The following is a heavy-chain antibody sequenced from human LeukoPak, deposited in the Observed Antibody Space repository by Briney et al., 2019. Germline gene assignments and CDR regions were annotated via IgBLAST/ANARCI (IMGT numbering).Heavy chain of an antibody. V-gene: IGHV4-4*07. CDR1: GGSISSYY. J-gene: IGHJ4*02. CDR2: VYTSRST. D-gene: IGHD1-20*01. CDR3: ATDPFNWSYFDY. Sequence: SETLSLTCTVSGGSISSYYWSWIRQPPGKGLEWIGRVYTSRSTNYNPSLKSRVTTSVDTSKNQFSLKLSSVTAADTAVYYCATDPFNWSYFDYWGQGTLVTVSS.